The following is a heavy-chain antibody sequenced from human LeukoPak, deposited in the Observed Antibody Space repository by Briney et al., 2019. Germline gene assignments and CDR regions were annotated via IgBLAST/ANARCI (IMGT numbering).Heavy chain of an antibody. Sequence: ASVKVSCKASGYTFTSYAMHWVRQAPGQRLEWMGWINAGNGNTKYSQKFQGRVTITRDTSASTAYMELSSLRSEDTAVYYCARGGDYYGSGSYYTFDYWGQGTLVTVSS. V-gene: IGHV1-3*01. J-gene: IGHJ4*02. CDR2: INAGNGNT. CDR1: GYTFTSYA. CDR3: ARGGDYYGSGSYYTFDY. D-gene: IGHD3-10*01.